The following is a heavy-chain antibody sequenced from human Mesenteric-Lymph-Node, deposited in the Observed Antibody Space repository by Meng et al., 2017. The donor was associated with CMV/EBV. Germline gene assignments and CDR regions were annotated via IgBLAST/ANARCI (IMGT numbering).Heavy chain of an antibody. Sequence: TVSGGSVSSSAYNWSWIRQPTGKGLEWIGYIYYSGNSNYNPYLKSRVTISVDTSKNQFSLKVSSVTAADTAVYYCARGYGGNKSFDYWGQGTLVTVSS. CDR2: IYYSGNS. J-gene: IGHJ4*02. CDR3: ARGYGGNKSFDY. V-gene: IGHV4-61*08. D-gene: IGHD1-26*01. CDR1: GGSVSSSAYN.